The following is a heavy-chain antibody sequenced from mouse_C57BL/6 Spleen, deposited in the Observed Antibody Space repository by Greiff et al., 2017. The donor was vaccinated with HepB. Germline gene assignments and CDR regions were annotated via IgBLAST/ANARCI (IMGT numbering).Heavy chain of an antibody. Sequence: QVQLQQPGAELVMPGASVKLSCKASGYTFTSYWMHWVKQRPGQGLEWIGEIDPSDSYTNYNQKFKGKSTLTVDKSSSTAYMQLSSLTSEDSAVYYCARMDGNYGVDYWGQGTTLTVSS. D-gene: IGHD2-1*01. CDR3: ARMDGNYGVDY. V-gene: IGHV1-69*01. CDR1: GYTFTSYW. CDR2: IDPSDSYT. J-gene: IGHJ2*01.